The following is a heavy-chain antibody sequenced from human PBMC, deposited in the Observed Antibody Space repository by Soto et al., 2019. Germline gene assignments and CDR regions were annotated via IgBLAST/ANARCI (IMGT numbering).Heavy chain of an antibody. Sequence: QVQLVDSGGGVVQPGRSLRLSCEGTGFTFSSYGMHWVRQAPGKGLEWVAVISYDGRNNFYADSVKGRFTISRDNSKNTVWLQMNSLRAEDSAVYYCAKGPYYYDRSGYYYDFDYWGQGTLVTVSS. J-gene: IGHJ4*02. CDR3: AKGPYYYDRSGYYYDFDY. D-gene: IGHD3-22*01. CDR1: GFTFSSYG. V-gene: IGHV3-30*18. CDR2: ISYDGRNN.